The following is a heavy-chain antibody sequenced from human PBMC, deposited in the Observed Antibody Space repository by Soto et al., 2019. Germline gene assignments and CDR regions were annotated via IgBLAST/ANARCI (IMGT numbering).Heavy chain of an antibody. D-gene: IGHD2-2*01. V-gene: IGHV3-48*02. CDR2: ISSSSSSI. J-gene: IGHJ3*02. CDR1: GFTFSTYS. Sequence: PGGSLRLSCAASGFTFSTYSMNWVRQAPGKGLEWVSYISSSSSSIYYADSVEGRFTISRDNAKNSLYLQMNSLRDEDTAVYYCARLYCSSPSCYSVGAFEIRGQGTMVTVSS. CDR3: ARLYCSSPSCYSVGAFEI.